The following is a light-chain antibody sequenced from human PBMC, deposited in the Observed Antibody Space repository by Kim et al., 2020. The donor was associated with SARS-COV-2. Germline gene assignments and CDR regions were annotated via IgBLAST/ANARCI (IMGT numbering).Light chain of an antibody. J-gene: IGKJ2*01. CDR1: KDISNY. Sequence: GTVGERGPLTCQASKDISNYLNLYQQKTGKAPKLLIYDASKLEKGVPSRFSGSGFGTDFTSPIRSLQPEDIAKYYCQQYDNLPPHTFGQGKKVDI. V-gene: IGKV1-33*01. CDR3: QQYDNLPPHT. CDR2: DAS.